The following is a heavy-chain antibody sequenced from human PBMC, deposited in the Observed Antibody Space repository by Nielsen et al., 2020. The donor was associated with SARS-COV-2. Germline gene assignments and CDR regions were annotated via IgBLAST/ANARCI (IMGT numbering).Heavy chain of an antibody. CDR3: AREASGYDHYKYGMDV. J-gene: IGHJ6*02. CDR1: GASISSGGYF. CDR2: IYFTGRT. D-gene: IGHD5-12*01. Sequence: TLSLTCTVSGASISSGGYFWSWIRQHPGKSLEWIGYIYFTGRTSYNPSLKSRVAMSVDTSKNQFSLDLKSVTAADTAVYYCAREASGYDHYKYGMDVWGLGATVTVSS. V-gene: IGHV4-31*03.